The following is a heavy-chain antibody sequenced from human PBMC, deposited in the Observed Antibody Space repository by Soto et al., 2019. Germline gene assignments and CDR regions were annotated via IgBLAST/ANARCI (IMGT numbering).Heavy chain of an antibody. CDR2: MNPNSGNT. J-gene: IGHJ4*02. V-gene: IGHV1-8*01. CDR1: RYTFTSYD. D-gene: IGHD5-12*01. CDR3: ARGHPSGYETYYFDY. Sequence: ASVKVSCKAXRYTFTSYDINSLRHYPGQWLEWMGWMNPNSGNTGYAQKFQGRVTMTRNTSISTAYMELSSLRSEDTAVYYCARGHPSGYETYYFDYCGQGTLVTVSS.